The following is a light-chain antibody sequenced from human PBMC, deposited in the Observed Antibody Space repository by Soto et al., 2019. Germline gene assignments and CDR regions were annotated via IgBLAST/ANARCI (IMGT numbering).Light chain of an antibody. V-gene: IGKV2-28*01. Sequence: DIVMTQSPLSLPVPPGDPASIPCSSSQILLHSNGYNYLDWYLQKPGQSPKLLIYLGSNRASGVPDRFSGSGSGTDFTLKISRVEAEDVGVYYCMQPLQSWTVGPGTQVEIK. CDR3: MQPLQSWT. CDR2: LGS. CDR1: QILLHSNGYNY. J-gene: IGKJ1*01.